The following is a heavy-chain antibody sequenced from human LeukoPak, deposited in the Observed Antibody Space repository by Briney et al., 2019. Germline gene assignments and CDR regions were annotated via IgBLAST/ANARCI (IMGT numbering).Heavy chain of an antibody. D-gene: IGHD3-10*01. J-gene: IGHJ6*03. V-gene: IGHV4-4*07. CDR1: GGSFSNHF. CDR3: AREDSGSYYNFYYFYMDV. CDR2: IYPSGNT. Sequence: SETLSLTCSVSGGSFSNHFWSWVRRPAGKGLEWIGRIYPSGNTNYNPSLKSRVTLSVDTSKTQFYLSLSSVTAADTAVYYCAREDSGSYYNFYYFYMDVWGKGTTVTFS.